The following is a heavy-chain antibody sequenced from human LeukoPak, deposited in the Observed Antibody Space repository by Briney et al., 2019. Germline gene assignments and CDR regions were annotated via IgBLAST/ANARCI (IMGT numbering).Heavy chain of an antibody. CDR2: INDSART. D-gene: IGHD3-10*01. CDR1: GGPFSGYY. J-gene: IGHJ5*02. CDR3: ARGGVFDP. Sequence: SETLSLTCAVYGGPFSGYYWSGICQPPGKGVEWTGEINDSARTNYNPSLKRLATTSVNTSKNQFSLKLSSVTAADTAVYYCARGGVFDPWGQGTLVTVSS. V-gene: IGHV4-34*01.